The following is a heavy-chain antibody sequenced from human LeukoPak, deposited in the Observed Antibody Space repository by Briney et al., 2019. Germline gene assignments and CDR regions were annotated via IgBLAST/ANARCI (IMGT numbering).Heavy chain of an antibody. CDR1: GGSISSGGYS. J-gene: IGHJ4*02. Sequence: SETLSLTCAVSGGSISSGGYSWSWIRQPPGKGLEWIGYIYYSGSTYYNPSLKSRVTISVDTSKNQFSLKLSSVTAADTAVYYCAREGRGIAAAGEFDYWGQGTLVTVSS. CDR2: IYYSGST. CDR3: AREGRGIAAAGEFDY. V-gene: IGHV4-30-4*07. D-gene: IGHD6-13*01.